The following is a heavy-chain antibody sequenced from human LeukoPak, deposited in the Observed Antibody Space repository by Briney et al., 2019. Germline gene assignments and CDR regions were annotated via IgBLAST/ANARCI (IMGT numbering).Heavy chain of an antibody. V-gene: IGHV3-33*08. CDR2: IRYDESNK. J-gene: IGHJ3*02. CDR3: ARDNGYYSDSRDAFDI. CDR1: GFTFSSYA. D-gene: IGHD3-22*01. Sequence: GRSLRLSCAASGFTFSSYAMHWVRQAPGKGLEWVAFIRYDESNKYHADSVKGRFTISRDNAKNTLYLQMNSLRVEDTAAYFCARDNGYYSDSRDAFDIWGQGTMVTVSS.